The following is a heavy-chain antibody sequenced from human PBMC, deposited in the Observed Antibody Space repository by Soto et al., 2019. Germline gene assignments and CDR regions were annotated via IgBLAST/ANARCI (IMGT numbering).Heavy chain of an antibody. CDR1: GFTFSNHG. V-gene: IGHV1-18*01. CDR2: ISGYNGHT. CDR3: ARVGGDVDYVWGTRRALGY. Sequence: QVQVVQSGPEVKKPGASVKVSCKVSGFTFSNHGLSWVRQAPGQGLEWMGWISGYNGHTNYAQKFQGRVTVTTDTSTTTGTRTVYMELRSLTSDDTAVYYGARVGGDVDYVWGTRRALGYWGQGTLVTVSS. D-gene: IGHD3-16*01. J-gene: IGHJ4*02.